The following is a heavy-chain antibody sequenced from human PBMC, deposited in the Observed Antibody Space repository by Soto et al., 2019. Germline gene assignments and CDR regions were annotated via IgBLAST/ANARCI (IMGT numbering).Heavy chain of an antibody. CDR2: IKQDGSEK. Sequence: LRLSCAASAFTFSSYWMSWVRQAPGKGLEWVANIKQDGSEKYYVDSVKGRFTISRDNAKNSLYLQMNSLRAEDTAVYYCARDLFEAARRGEYAFDIWGQGTMVTVSS. CDR3: ARDLFEAARRGEYAFDI. CDR1: AFTFSSYW. D-gene: IGHD3-16*01. V-gene: IGHV3-7*03. J-gene: IGHJ3*02.